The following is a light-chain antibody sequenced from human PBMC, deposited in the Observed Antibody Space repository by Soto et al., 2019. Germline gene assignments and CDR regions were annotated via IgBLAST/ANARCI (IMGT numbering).Light chain of an antibody. CDR1: QSVSSS. Sequence: EIVVTQSPATLSVSPGERVTLSCRASQSVSSSLAWYQQRPGQAPRLLIYDASNRATGIPARFSGSGSGTDFTLTISSLETEDFAIYYCKQRSNWLFGPGTKVDIK. CDR2: DAS. J-gene: IGKJ3*01. CDR3: KQRSNWL. V-gene: IGKV3-11*01.